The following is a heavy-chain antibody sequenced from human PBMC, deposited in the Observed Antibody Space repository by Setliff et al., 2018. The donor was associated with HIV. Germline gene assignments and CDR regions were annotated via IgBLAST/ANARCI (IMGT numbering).Heavy chain of an antibody. CDR2: INHSGST. CDR1: GYY. CDR3: ARGQGLLLWFGELPRDNWFDP. J-gene: IGHJ5*02. V-gene: IGHV4-34*01. Sequence: GYYWSWIRQPPGKGLEWIGEINHSGSTNYNPSLKSRVTISVDTSKNQFSLKLSSVTAADTAVYYCARGQGLLLWFGELPRDNWFDPWGQGTLVTVSS. D-gene: IGHD3-10*01.